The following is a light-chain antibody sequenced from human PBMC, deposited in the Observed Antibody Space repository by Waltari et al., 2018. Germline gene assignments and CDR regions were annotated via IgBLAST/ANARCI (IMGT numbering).Light chain of an antibody. CDR1: QSVLYTSNNKNY. J-gene: IGKJ5*01. CDR3: QQYHSSPS. CDR2: WAS. Sequence: DIVMTQSPDSLAVSLGERATINCKSSQSVLYTSNNKNYLAWYPQKPGQPPQLLIYWASTRVSGVPDRFSGSGSGTDFTLTISSLQAEDVAVYHCQQYHSSPSFGQGTRLEIK. V-gene: IGKV4-1*01.